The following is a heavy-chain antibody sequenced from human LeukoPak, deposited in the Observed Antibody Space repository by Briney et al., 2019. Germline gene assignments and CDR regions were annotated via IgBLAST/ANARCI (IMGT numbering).Heavy chain of an antibody. Sequence: GGSLRLSCAASGFTFSSYGMHWVRQAPGKGLEWVAFVRYDGSNKYYADSVKGRFTISRDNSKNTLYLQMNSLRAEDTAVYYCAKAMDNYGGIHFDYWGQGTLVTVSS. D-gene: IGHD4-23*01. CDR2: VRYDGSNK. V-gene: IGHV3-30*02. CDR3: AKAMDNYGGIHFDY. J-gene: IGHJ4*02. CDR1: GFTFSSYG.